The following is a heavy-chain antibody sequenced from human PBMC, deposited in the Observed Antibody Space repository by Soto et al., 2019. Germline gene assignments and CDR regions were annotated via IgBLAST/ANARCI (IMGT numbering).Heavy chain of an antibody. CDR1: GYSIGSCYH. Sequence: PSETPSLTCAVSGYSIGSCYHWSWIRQPPGKGLEWLASIYHSGTTYYNPSLTSRVTISVDTSKNQFSLKLSSVTAADSAVYYLGRKHSVGYDTYF. J-gene: IGHJ4*01. CDR2: IYHSGTT. V-gene: IGHV4-38-2*01. CDR3: GRKHSVGYDTYF. D-gene: IGHD2-21*01.